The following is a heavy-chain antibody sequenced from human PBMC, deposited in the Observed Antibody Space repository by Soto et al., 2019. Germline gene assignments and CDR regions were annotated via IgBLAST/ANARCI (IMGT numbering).Heavy chain of an antibody. CDR1: GGSFTSNNW. V-gene: IGHV4-4*02. D-gene: IGHD1-7*01. Sequence: LETLSLTCAVSGGSFTSNNWWTWVRQPPGQGLEWIGEIYRTGSTNYNPSLKSRVTISLDKSENQFSLKVTSLTAADTAVYYCASRDPGTSVDYWGQGTLVTVSS. CDR2: IYRTGST. CDR3: ASRDPGTSVDY. J-gene: IGHJ4*02.